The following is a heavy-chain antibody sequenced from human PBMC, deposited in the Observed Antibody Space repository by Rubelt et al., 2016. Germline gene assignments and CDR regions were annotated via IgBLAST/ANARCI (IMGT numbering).Heavy chain of an antibody. J-gene: IGHJ4*02. V-gene: IGHV6-1*01. CDR1: GDSVSTDSDS. CDR2: TYYRSKWNN. D-gene: IGHD1/OR15-1a*01. Sequence: QVQLQQSGPGLVNPSQTLSLTCAISGDSVSTDSDSWNWIRQSPSRGLEWLGRTYYRSKWNNDYAVSVKSRMTINADSSKNQVSLQLNSVTPEDTAVYYCVRGFGTTNDYWGQGTVVTVSS. CDR3: VRGFGTTNDY.